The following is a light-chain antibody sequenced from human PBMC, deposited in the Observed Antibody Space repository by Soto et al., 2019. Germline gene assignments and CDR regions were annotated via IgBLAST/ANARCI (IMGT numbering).Light chain of an antibody. V-gene: IGKV3-20*01. Sequence: EIVLTQSPGTLSLSPGERATLSCRASQSVNSIYLAWYQQNPGQAPRLLIYGASSRATGIPDRFSGSWSGTDFTLTISRLEPEDFAVYYCQQYGSSPRTFGQGTKVETK. CDR1: QSVNSIY. CDR3: QQYGSSPRT. J-gene: IGKJ1*01. CDR2: GAS.